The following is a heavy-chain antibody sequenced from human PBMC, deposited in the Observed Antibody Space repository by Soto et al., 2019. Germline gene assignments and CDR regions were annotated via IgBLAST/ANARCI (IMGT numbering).Heavy chain of an antibody. Sequence: ASVKVSCKVSGYTLTELSMQWVRQAPGKGLEWMGRFDPEDGETTYAQKFQGRVTMTEDTSTHTAYMELSSLRSEDTAVYYCATGFRSSGWYIFDYWGQGTLVTVSS. D-gene: IGHD6-19*01. J-gene: IGHJ4*02. CDR3: ATGFRSSGWYIFDY. CDR2: FDPEDGET. CDR1: GYTLTELS. V-gene: IGHV1-24*01.